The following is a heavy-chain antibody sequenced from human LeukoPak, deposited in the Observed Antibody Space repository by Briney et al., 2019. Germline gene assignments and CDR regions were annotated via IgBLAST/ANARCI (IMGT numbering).Heavy chain of an antibody. CDR2: MNPNSGNT. CDR3: ARVIKDVEDGYNWSPNWFDP. Sequence: ASVKVSCKASGYTFTSYDINWVRQATGQGLEWMGWMNPNSGNTGYAQKFQGRVTITRNTSISTAYTELSSLRSEDTAVYYCARVIKDVEDGYNWSPNWFDPWGQGTLVTVSS. CDR1: GYTFTSYD. J-gene: IGHJ5*02. V-gene: IGHV1-8*03. D-gene: IGHD5-24*01.